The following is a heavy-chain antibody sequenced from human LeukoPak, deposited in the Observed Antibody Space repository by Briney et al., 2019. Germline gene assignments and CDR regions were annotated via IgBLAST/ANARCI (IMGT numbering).Heavy chain of an antibody. CDR2: INIDGSST. J-gene: IGHJ4*02. CDR1: GFTFSRNW. Sequence: GGSLRLSCAASGFTFSRNWMYWARQAPGKGLVWVSRINIDGSSTSYADSVKGRFTISRDNAKNTLYLQMNSLRAEDTAVYYCASGSGSYFPGYWGQGTLVTVSS. CDR3: ASGSGSYFPGY. V-gene: IGHV3-74*01. D-gene: IGHD3-10*01.